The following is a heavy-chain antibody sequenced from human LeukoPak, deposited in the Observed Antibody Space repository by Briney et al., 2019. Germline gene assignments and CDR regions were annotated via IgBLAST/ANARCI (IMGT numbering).Heavy chain of an antibody. V-gene: IGHV3-23*01. D-gene: IGHD2-15*01. CDR1: GFTFSSYA. CDR3: AKGPPRSDCSGGSCYVDY. Sequence: PGGSLRLSCAASGFTFSSYAMSWVRQAPGGGLEWVSAISGSGGSTYYADSVKGRFTISRDNSKNTLYLQMNSLRAEDTAVYYCAKGPPRSDCSGGSCYVDYWGQGTLVTVSS. CDR2: ISGSGGST. J-gene: IGHJ4*02.